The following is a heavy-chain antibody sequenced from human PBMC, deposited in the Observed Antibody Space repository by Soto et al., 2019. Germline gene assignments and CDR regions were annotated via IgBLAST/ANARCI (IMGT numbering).Heavy chain of an antibody. D-gene: IGHD6-19*01. CDR3: AKEYSSGWPFDY. J-gene: IGHJ4*02. CDR2: ISYDGSNK. Sequence: PGGSLRLSCAASGFTFSSYGMHWVRQAPGKGLEWVAVISYDGSNKYYADSVKGRFTISRDNSKNTLYLQMNSLRAEDTAVYYCAKEYSSGWPFDYWGQGTLVTVS. V-gene: IGHV3-30*18. CDR1: GFTFSSYG.